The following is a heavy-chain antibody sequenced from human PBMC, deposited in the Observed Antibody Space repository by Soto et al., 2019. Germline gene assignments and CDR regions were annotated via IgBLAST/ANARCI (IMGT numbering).Heavy chain of an antibody. D-gene: IGHD3-10*01. CDR2: IIPFYDKA. J-gene: IGHJ6*02. CDR3: ARGYRELYYYAMDV. CDR1: GGTFTNYA. V-gene: IGHV1-69*06. Sequence: QVELVQSGVEVKKPGSSLKVSCKASGGTFTNYAFNWVRQAPGQGLAWMGGIIPFYDKANYAEKFLGRVTITADKSTTTAYMELSSLTSDDTAVYFCARGYRELYYYAMDVWGRGTPVIFSS.